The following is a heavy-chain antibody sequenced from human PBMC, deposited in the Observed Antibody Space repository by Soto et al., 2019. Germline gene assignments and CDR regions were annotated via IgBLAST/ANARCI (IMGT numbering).Heavy chain of an antibody. CDR2: IYTSGST. J-gene: IGHJ3*02. CDR3: ARGFSSSWSEDDAFDI. V-gene: IGHV4-4*07. Sequence: PSETLSLTCTVSGGSISSYYWSWIRQPAGKGLEWIGRIYTSGSTNYNPSLKSRVTMSVDTSKNQFSLKLSSVTAADTAVYYCARGFSSSWSEDDAFDIWGQGTMVTVS. D-gene: IGHD6-13*01. CDR1: GGSISSYY.